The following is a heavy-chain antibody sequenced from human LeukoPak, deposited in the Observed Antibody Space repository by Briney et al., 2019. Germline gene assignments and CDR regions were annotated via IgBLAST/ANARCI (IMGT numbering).Heavy chain of an antibody. CDR2: SYYSGST. CDR3: ARYSGKFDY. Sequence: SETLSLTCTVSGDSITSSNYYWGWIRQPPGKGLEWLGTSYYSGSTFYNPSLKSRVTISVDKSKNQFSLMLMSVTAADTALYFCARYSGKFDYWGQGTLVTVSS. V-gene: IGHV4-39*07. D-gene: IGHD1-26*01. CDR1: GDSITSSNYY. J-gene: IGHJ4*02.